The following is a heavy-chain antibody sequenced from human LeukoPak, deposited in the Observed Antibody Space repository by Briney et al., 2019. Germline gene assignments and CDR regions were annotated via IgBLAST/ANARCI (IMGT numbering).Heavy chain of an antibody. CDR2: IDPSDAYT. V-gene: IGHV5-10-1*01. CDR3: ARGSSGSYQPDY. J-gene: IGHJ4*02. Sequence: GESLKISCKGSGYSFTSYWISWVRQLPRNGLEWMGRIDPSDAYTNYSPSFQGHVTISADKSISTAYLQWSSLKASDTAMYYCARGSSGSYQPDYWGQGTLVTVSS. CDR1: GYSFTSYW. D-gene: IGHD1-26*01.